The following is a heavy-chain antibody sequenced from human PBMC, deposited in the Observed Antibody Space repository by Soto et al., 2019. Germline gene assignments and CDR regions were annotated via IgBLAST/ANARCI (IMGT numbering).Heavy chain of an antibody. CDR2: ISSSGSTT. Sequence: PGGCLRLSCAASGFTFSDYYMSWIGQAPGNGLEWVSYISSSGSTTYYADSVKARFTISSDNAKNSLYLQMNSVRAAATAVHYCARNRNPAAHFDYWGQGTLVTVSS. J-gene: IGHJ4*02. V-gene: IGHV3-11*01. CDR1: GFTFSDYY. D-gene: IGHD1-1*01. CDR3: ARNRNPAAHFDY.